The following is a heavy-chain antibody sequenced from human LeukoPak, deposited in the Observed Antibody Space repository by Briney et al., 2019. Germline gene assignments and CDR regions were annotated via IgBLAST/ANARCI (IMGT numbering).Heavy chain of an antibody. D-gene: IGHD3-3*01. Sequence: SETLSLTCAVSGYSISNGYYWGWIRQPPGKGLEWIGRLYHSGNTYYNPSLKSRVTISVDTSKNQFSLKLTSVTPADTAVYYCARENFWSGYEWDHWGQGTLVTVSS. J-gene: IGHJ4*02. V-gene: IGHV4-38-2*02. CDR2: LYHSGNT. CDR1: GYSISNGYY. CDR3: ARENFWSGYEWDH.